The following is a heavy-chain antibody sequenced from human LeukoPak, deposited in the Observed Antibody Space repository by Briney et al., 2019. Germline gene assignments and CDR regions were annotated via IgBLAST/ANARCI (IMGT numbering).Heavy chain of an antibody. CDR3: ARRVDSSSSSFDY. V-gene: IGHV4-59*01. Sequence: SETLSLTCTASGGSISSYYWSWIRQPPGKGLEWIGYIYYSGSTNYNPSLKSRVTISVDTSKSQFSLKLSSVTAADTAVYYCARRVDSSSSSFDYWGQGTLVTVSS. J-gene: IGHJ4*02. CDR2: IYYSGST. D-gene: IGHD6-6*01. CDR1: GGSISSYY.